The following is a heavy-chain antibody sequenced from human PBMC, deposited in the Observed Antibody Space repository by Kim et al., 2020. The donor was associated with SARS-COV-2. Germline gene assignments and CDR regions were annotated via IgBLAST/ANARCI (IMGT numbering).Heavy chain of an antibody. D-gene: IGHD5-12*01. V-gene: IGHV1-18*01. Sequence: ASVKVSCKASGYNFADYGISWVRQAPGQGLEWMGWISARHPFTDYARKFQDRVTLTTDTSTSTAYMEVRSLTSDDTAVYYCAREVVKVAATHDYWGQGTL. CDR3: AREVVKVAATHDY. J-gene: IGHJ4*02. CDR1: GYNFADYG. CDR2: ISARHPFT.